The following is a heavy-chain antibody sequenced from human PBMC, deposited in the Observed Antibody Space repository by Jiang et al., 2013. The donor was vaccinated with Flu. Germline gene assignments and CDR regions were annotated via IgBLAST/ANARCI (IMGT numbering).Heavy chain of an antibody. J-gene: IGHJ4*02. V-gene: IGHV1-24*01. CDR2: FDPEDGEA. Sequence: GAEVKKPGASVKVSCKVSGYTLTELSMYWVRQAPGKGLEWMGSFDPEDGEAIYAQRFQGRVTMTEDTSPDTSYMELSSLRSEDTAVYYCAGYDFWTGYYRYWGQGTLVTVSS. D-gene: IGHD3-3*01. CDR3: AGYDFWTGYYRY. CDR1: GYTLTELS.